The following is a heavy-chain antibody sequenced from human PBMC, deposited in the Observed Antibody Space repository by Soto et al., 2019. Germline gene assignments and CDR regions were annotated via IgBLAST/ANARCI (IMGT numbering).Heavy chain of an antibody. Sequence: ASVKVSCKASGYTFSDYYMHWVRQAPGLGLQRMGWINPNSGGTNYAQRFQGRVTMTWDTSISTAYMEVSRLSSDDTAVYYCARQISGDSDAFDIWGQGTMVTVSS. CDR2: INPNSGGT. D-gene: IGHD2-21*02. CDR1: GYTFSDYY. V-gene: IGHV1-2*02. CDR3: ARQISGDSDAFDI. J-gene: IGHJ3*02.